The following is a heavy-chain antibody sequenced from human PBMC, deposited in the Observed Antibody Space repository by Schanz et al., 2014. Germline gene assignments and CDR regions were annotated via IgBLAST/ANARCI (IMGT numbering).Heavy chain of an antibody. J-gene: IGHJ4*01. CDR1: GFIFSTYA. D-gene: IGHD6-13*01. CDR2: ISASGGST. CDR3: AREQIMAAAGRVDY. V-gene: IGHV3-23*01. Sequence: EVQLLDSGGGLVQPGGSLRLSCAASGFIFSTYAMSWVRQAPGKGLEWVSTISASGGSTYYADSVKGRFTITRDNSKNMLYLQMSSLRAEDTAVYYCAREQIMAAAGRVDYWGHGTLVTVSS.